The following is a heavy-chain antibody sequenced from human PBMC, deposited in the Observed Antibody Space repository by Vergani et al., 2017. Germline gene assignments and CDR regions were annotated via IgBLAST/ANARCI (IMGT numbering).Heavy chain of an antibody. J-gene: IGHJ1*01. CDR2: MDYSGST. D-gene: IGHD1-1*01. CDR3: ATKSCGTPGCQIGYFRE. CDR1: GNSVISTDYH. Sequence: QVQLQESGPGLVKPSETLSLTCTVSGNSVISTDYHLGWIRQPPGKGLEWIGRMDYSGSTSYNPSLESRISISFETPKNQFSLRLTSVTAAYTAVYYCATKSCGTPGCQIGYFREWVQGTLVTVSS. V-gene: IGHV4-39*01.